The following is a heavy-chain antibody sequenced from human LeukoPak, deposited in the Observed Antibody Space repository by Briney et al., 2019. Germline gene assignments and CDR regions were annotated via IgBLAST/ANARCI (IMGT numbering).Heavy chain of an antibody. CDR2: ISYDGSNK. CDR3: ARGVVVVAATLGRFDP. D-gene: IGHD2-15*01. Sequence: PGGSLRLSCAASGFTFSSYAKHWVRQAPGKGLEWVAVISYDGSNKYYADSVKGRFTISRDNSKNTLYLQMNSLRAEDTAVYYCARGVVVVAATLGRFDPWGQGTLVTVSS. CDR1: GFTFSSYA. J-gene: IGHJ5*02. V-gene: IGHV3-30*04.